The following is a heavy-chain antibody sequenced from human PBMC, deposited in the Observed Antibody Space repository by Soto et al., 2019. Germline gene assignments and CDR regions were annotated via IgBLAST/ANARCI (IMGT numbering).Heavy chain of an antibody. J-gene: IGHJ5*01. D-gene: IGHD2-15*01. CDR2: IYKSTTT. CDR1: GDSISTVDYF. CDR3: ARGRYCLTGRCFPNWSDS. V-gene: IGHV4-30-4*01. Sequence: PSETLSLTCSVSGDSISTVDYFWAWIRQPPGQALEYIGYIYKSTTTYYNPSFESRVAISLDTSKSQFSLNVTSVTAADTAVYFCARGRYCLTGRCFPNWSDSWGQGTLVTVS.